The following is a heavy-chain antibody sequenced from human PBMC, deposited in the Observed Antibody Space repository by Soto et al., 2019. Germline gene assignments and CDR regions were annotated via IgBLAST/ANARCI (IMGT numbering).Heavy chain of an antibody. CDR2: ISSSSSYI. J-gene: IGHJ4*02. V-gene: IGHV3-21*01. CDR1: GFTFSSYS. D-gene: IGHD3-3*01. Sequence: EVQLVESGGGLVKPGGSLRLSCAASGFTFSSYSMNWVRQAPGKGLEWVSSISSSSSYIYYADSVKGRFTISRDNAKNSLYLQMNSLRAEDTAVYYCARVWDVTIFGVVIPQPFDYWGQGTLVTVFS. CDR3: ARVWDVTIFGVVIPQPFDY.